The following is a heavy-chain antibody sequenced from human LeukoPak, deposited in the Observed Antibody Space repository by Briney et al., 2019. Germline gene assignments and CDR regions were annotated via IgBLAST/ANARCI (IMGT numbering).Heavy chain of an antibody. CDR2: INHSGST. Sequence: SETLSLTCAVYGGSFSGYSWSWIRQPPGKGLEWIGEINHSGSTNYNPSLKSRVTISVDTSKNQFSLKLSSVTAADTAVYYCARGGPYDSSGLRTFDYWGQGTLVTVSS. J-gene: IGHJ4*02. CDR3: ARGGPYDSSGLRTFDY. V-gene: IGHV4-34*01. CDR1: GGSFSGYS. D-gene: IGHD3-22*01.